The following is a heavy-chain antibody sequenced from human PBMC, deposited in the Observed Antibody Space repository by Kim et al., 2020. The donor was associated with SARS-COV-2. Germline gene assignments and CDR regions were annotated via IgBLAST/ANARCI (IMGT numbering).Heavy chain of an antibody. J-gene: IGHJ5*01. CDR2: IRSKAFGGTT. D-gene: IGHD3-10*01. CDR3: ARALLWVGESPTKRDIDS. CDR1: GFTFGDYA. V-gene: IGHV3-49*03. Sequence: GGSLRLSCAASGFTFGDYAVSWFRQVPGKGLEWVGFIRSKAFGGTTEYATSVNGRFSISSDDSKRIAYLQMNSLKTEDTAVYYCARALLWVGESPTKRDIDSSGHGTLGTVSS.